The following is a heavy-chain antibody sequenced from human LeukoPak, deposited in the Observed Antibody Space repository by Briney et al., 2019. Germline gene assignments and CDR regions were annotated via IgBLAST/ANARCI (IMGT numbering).Heavy chain of an antibody. CDR1: GGSISSGGYS. CDR2: IYHSGST. Sequence: PSQTLSLTCAVSGGSISSGGYSWSWIRQPPGKGLEWIGYIYHSGSTYYNPSLKSRVTISVDRSKNQFSLKLSSVTAADTAVYYCASYVNWFDSWGQGTLVTVSS. D-gene: IGHD3-16*01. J-gene: IGHJ5*01. V-gene: IGHV4-30-2*01. CDR3: ASYVNWFDS.